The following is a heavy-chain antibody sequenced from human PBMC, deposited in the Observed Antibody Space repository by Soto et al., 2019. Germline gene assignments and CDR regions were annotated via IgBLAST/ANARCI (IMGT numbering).Heavy chain of an antibody. J-gene: IGHJ4*02. CDR2: TKNKTNSDTT. Sequence: EVQLVESGGGLVQPGGSLRLSCAAAGFTFSDHYMDWFRQAPGKGLGLVGRTKNKTNSDTTQYAASVKGRLTISREYSKNSIYLQMNSLKTEDTAVYYCGRVRLCGLSGVTSSSRVSDSWGQGTLVPVSS. CDR3: GRVRLCGLSGVTSSSRVSDS. CDR1: GFTFSDHY. D-gene: IGHD5-12*01. V-gene: IGHV3-72*01.